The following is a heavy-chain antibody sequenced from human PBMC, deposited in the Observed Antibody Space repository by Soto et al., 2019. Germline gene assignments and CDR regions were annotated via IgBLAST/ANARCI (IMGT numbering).Heavy chain of an antibody. J-gene: IGHJ5*02. CDR2: IIPMFTTV. V-gene: IGHV1-69*13. Sequence: SVKVSCKASGGTFSGYAISWVRQAPGQGLEWMGGIIPMFTTVNYAQKFQGRVTITADESTSTAYMELSSLRSEDTAVYYCARTGGPYSSSYYWFDPWGQGTLVTVSS. D-gene: IGHD6-13*01. CDR3: ARTGGPYSSSYYWFDP. CDR1: GGTFSGYA.